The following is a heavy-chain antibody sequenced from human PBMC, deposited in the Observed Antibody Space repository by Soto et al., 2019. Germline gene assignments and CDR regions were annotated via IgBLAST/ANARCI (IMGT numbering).Heavy chain of an antibody. V-gene: IGHV3-23*01. CDR1: GFTFSSYA. J-gene: IGHJ5*02. CDR2: ISGSGGST. D-gene: IGHD2-15*01. Sequence: EVQLLESGGGLVQPGGSLRLSCAASGFTFSSYAMSWVRQAPGKGLEWVSAISGSGGSTYYADSVKGRFTISRDNSKNTLYLQMTSLRAEDTAVYYWAKGGYCSGGSSYSGFAWFAPWGQGTLVTVSS. CDR3: AKGGYCSGGSSYSGFAWFAP.